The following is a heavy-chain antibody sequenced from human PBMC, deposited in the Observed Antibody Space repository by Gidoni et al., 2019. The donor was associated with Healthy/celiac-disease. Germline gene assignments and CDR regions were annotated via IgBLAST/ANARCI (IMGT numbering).Heavy chain of an antibody. Sequence: QVQLVQSGAEVKKPGSSVKISCKASGGTFSSYAITWVRQAPGQGLEWMGRIIPILGIASYAQKFQGRGTITADKSTSTTYMELSSLRSEDTAVYYCATKTEYSSSSHYCYYYGMDVWGQGTTVTVSS. CDR2: IIPILGIA. D-gene: IGHD6-6*01. V-gene: IGHV1-69*04. J-gene: IGHJ6*02. CDR1: GGTFSSYA. CDR3: ATKTEYSSSSHYCYYYGMDV.